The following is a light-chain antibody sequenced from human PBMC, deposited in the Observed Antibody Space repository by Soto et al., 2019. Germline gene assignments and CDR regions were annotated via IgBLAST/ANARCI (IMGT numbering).Light chain of an antibody. V-gene: IGKV3-20*01. CDR3: QQYGNSTIT. CDR2: GAS. Sequence: EIVLTQSPGTLSLSPGERATLSCRASQSVSSSYLAWYQQKHGQAPRLIIYGASSRATGIPDRFSGSVSGTDGTITISRLEKEDGAVYYCQQYGNSTITFGQGTRLEIK. J-gene: IGKJ5*01. CDR1: QSVSSSY.